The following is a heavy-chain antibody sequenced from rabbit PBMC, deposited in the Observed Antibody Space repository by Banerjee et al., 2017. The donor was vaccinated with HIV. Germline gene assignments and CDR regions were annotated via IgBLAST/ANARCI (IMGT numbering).Heavy chain of an antibody. D-gene: IGHD5-1*01. CDR2: IYAGSSGST. CDR3: ARNPYGSIAL. V-gene: IGHV1S45*01. CDR1: GVSFSSSYY. J-gene: IGHJ4*01. Sequence: QEQLVESGGDLVQPEGSLTLTCTASGVSFSSSYYMCWVRQAPGKGLEWIACIYAGSSGSTYYASWAKGRFTISKTSSTTVTLQMTSLTAADTATYFCARNPYGSIALWGPGTLVTVS.